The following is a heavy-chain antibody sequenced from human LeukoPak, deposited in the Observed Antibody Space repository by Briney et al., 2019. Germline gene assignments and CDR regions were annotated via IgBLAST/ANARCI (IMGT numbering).Heavy chain of an antibody. CDR1: GFAFSSYA. D-gene: IGHD6-19*01. Sequence: GGSLRLSCAASGFAFSSYAMSWVRQAPGKGLEWVSVIGGSSGTTYYADSVKGRFAISRDNSKNTLYQQMNSLRAEDTAVYYCAKGGWGIAVNYWGQGTLVTVSS. J-gene: IGHJ4*02. CDR3: AKGGWGIAVNY. V-gene: IGHV3-23*01. CDR2: IGGSSGTT.